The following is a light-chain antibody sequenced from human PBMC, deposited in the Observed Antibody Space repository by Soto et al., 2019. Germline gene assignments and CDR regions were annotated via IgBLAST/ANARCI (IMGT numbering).Light chain of an antibody. J-gene: IGLJ2*01. CDR2: DVS. CDR1: SSDVGGYNY. CDR3: SSYTSSSPLV. V-gene: IGLV2-14*01. Sequence: QSVLTQPASVSGSPGQSITISCTGTSSDVGGYNYVSWYQQHPGKAPKLMIYDVSNRPSGVSNRFSGSKSGNTASLTISGLQAEDEEDYYCSSYTSSSPLVFGGGTKLPVL.